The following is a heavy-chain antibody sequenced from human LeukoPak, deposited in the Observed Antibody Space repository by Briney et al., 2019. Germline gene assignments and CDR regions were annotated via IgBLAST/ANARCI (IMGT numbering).Heavy chain of an antibody. CDR3: AKDDY. V-gene: IGHV3-9*01. CDR2: ISWNSGSI. J-gene: IGHJ4*02. Sequence: PGGSLRLSCAASGFTVSSNYMGWVRQAPGKGLEWVSGISWNSGSIGYADSVKGRFTISRDNAKNSLYLQMNSLRAEDTALYYCAKDDYWGQGTLVTVSS. CDR1: GFTVSSNY.